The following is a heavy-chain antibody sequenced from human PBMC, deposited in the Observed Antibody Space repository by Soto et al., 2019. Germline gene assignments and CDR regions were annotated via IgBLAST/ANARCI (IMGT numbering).Heavy chain of an antibody. CDR2: ISGSGGST. Sequence: PGGSLSLSCAASGFTFSSYAMSWVRQAPGKGLEWVSAISGSGGSTYYADSVKGRFTISRDNSKNTLYLQMNSLRAEDTAVYYCAKDRDIVVVPAAINWFDPWGQGTLVTVSS. CDR3: AKDRDIVVVPAAINWFDP. CDR1: GFTFSSYA. J-gene: IGHJ5*02. V-gene: IGHV3-23*01. D-gene: IGHD2-2*01.